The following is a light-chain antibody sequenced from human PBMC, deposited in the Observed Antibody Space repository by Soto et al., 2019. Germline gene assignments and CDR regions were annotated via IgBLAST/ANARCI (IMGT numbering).Light chain of an antibody. V-gene: IGKV3-15*01. Sequence: EIVMTQSPATLSVSPGERATLSCRASQSVGSNLAWYQQKPGQAPRLLIYGASTRATGIPARFSGSGSGTEFTLTISSLPSEDFAVYYCQQYNNWPYTFGQGTKLEIK. CDR2: GAS. CDR1: QSVGSN. J-gene: IGKJ2*01. CDR3: QQYNNWPYT.